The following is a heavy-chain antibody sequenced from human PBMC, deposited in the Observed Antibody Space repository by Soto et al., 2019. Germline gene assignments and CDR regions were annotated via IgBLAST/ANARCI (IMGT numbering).Heavy chain of an antibody. J-gene: IGHJ4*02. D-gene: IGHD6-13*01. Sequence: PSETLSLTCTVSGGSISSYYWSWIRQPPGKGLEWIGYIYYSGSTNYNPSLKSRVTISVDTSKNQFSLKLSSVTAADTAVYYCAGIPLYSSSWYPFDYWGQGTLVTVSS. CDR2: IYYSGST. V-gene: IGHV4-59*08. CDR3: AGIPLYSSSWYPFDY. CDR1: GGSISSYY.